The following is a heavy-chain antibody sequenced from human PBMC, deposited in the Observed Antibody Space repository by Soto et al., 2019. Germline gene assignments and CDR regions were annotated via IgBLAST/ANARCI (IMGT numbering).Heavy chain of an antibody. D-gene: IGHD2-2*02. CDR1: GGTFSSYA. Sequence: GAPVKVSCKASGGTFSSYAISWVRQAPGQGLEWMGGIIPFFGTANYAQKFQGRVTITVDKSTSTAYMEQSSLRSEDTAVYYCERVPVVVVPAAIRGFYYYGMDGWGQGTTVTVSS. CDR2: IIPFFGTA. CDR3: ERVPVVVVPAAIRGFYYYGMDG. V-gene: IGHV1-69*06. J-gene: IGHJ6*02.